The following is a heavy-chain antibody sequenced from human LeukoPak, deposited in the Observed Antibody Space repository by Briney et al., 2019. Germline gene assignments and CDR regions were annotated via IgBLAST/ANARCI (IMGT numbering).Heavy chain of an antibody. CDR3: ARDFWSGYYTED. CDR2: IGGSGGTT. V-gene: IGHV3-23*01. CDR1: GFTFSSHA. D-gene: IGHD3-3*01. J-gene: IGHJ4*02. Sequence: GGSLRLSCAASGFTFSSHAMSWVRQAPGKGLEWVSSIGGSGGTTYYADSVKGRFSISRDNAKNSLYLQMDSLSAEDTAVYYCARDFWSGYYTEDWGQGALVIVSS.